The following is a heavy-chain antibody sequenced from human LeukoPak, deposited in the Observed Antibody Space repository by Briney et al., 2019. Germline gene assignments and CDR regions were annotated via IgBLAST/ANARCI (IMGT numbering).Heavy chain of an antibody. CDR1: GFSFSKYA. CDR2: MTGGGAT. V-gene: IGHV3-23*01. D-gene: IGHD3-10*01. J-gene: IGHJ4*02. CDR3: AKDKIVGDGRWDFDY. Sequence: PGGSLRLSCAGSGFSFSKYAASWVRQAPGKGLEWVSGMTGGGATYHADSVEGRFVISRDNSENTIYLQMNSLRVEDTALYFCAKDKIVGDGRWDFDYWGQGTLVTVSS.